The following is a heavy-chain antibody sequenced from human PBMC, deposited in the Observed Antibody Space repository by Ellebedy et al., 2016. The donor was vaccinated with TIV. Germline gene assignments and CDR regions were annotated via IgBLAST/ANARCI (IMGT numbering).Heavy chain of an antibody. J-gene: IGHJ5*02. CDR1: GFTFSSYA. V-gene: IGHV3-30*01. D-gene: IGHD2-15*01. CDR3: ARGQKYCSGGSCYVGFDP. Sequence: PGGSLRLSCAASGFTFSSYAMHWVRQAPGKGLDWVAVISYDGSNKYYADSVKGRFTISRDNSKNTLYLQMNSLRAEDTAVYYCARGQKYCSGGSCYVGFDPWGQGTLVTVSS. CDR2: ISYDGSNK.